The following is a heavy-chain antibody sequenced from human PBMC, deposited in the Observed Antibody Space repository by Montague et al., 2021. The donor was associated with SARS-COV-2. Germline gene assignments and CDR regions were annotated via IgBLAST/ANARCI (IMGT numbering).Heavy chain of an antibody. Sequence: SETLSLTCAVSGGSISSSNWWSWVRQPPGKGLGRIGDIYHSGSTNYNPSLKRRVTISVDKSKNQFSLKLSSVTAADTAVYYCARDLLRYCSSTSCYNDAFDIWGQGTMVTVSS. V-gene: IGHV4-4*02. D-gene: IGHD2-2*01. CDR3: ARDLLRYCSSTSCYNDAFDI. CDR1: GGSISSSNW. J-gene: IGHJ3*02. CDR2: IYHSGST.